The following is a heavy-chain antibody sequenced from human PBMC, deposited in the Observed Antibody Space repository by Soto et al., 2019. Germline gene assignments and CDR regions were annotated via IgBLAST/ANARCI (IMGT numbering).Heavy chain of an antibody. D-gene: IGHD4-17*01. Sequence: KASETLSLTCTVSGGSISSSSYYWGWIRQPPGKGLEWIGSIYYSGSTYYNPSLKSRVTISVDTSKNQFSLKLSSVTAADTAVYYCASHPDYGDYVRFDYWGQGTLVTVSS. J-gene: IGHJ4*02. CDR2: IYYSGST. V-gene: IGHV4-39*01. CDR3: ASHPDYGDYVRFDY. CDR1: GGSISSSSYY.